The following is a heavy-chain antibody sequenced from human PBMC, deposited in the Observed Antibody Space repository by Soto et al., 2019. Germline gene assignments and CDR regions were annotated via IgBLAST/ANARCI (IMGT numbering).Heavy chain of an antibody. CDR2: IYYSGST. CDR1: GGSISSYY. J-gene: IGHJ6*03. V-gene: IGHV4-59*08. Sequence: PSETLSLTCIVSGGSISSYYWSWIRQPPGKGLEWIGYIYYSGSTNYNPSLKSRVTISVDTSKNQFSLKLSSVTAADTAVYYCARPDFWSGYYFEGGYYYYYFMDVWGKGTTVTVSS. D-gene: IGHD3-3*01. CDR3: ARPDFWSGYYFEGGYYYYYFMDV.